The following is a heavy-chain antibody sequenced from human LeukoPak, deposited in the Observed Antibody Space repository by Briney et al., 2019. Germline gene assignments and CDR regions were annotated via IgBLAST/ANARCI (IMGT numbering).Heavy chain of an antibody. CDR2: ISGSGGST. CDR1: GFTFSSYS. V-gene: IGHV3-23*01. Sequence: GGSLSLSCAAYGFTFSSYSMSWVRQAPGKGLEWVSAISGSGGSTYYPDSVKGRFTISRDNSKNTLYLQMNSLRAEGTVIYYCVRDYVWGTSESDYWGQGILVTVSS. D-gene: IGHD3-16*01. CDR3: VRDYVWGTSESDY. J-gene: IGHJ4*02.